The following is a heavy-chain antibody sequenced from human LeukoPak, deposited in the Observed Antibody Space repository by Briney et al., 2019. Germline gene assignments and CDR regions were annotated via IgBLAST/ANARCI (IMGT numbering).Heavy chain of an antibody. Sequence: KTGGSLRLSCAASGFTFSSYSMNWVRQAPGKGLEWVSSISSSSSYIYYADSVKGRFTISRDNAKNSLYLQMNSLRAEDTAVYYCARASFAMVRGVGFDPWGQGTLVTVSS. CDR1: GFTFSSYS. CDR3: ARASFAMVRGVGFDP. J-gene: IGHJ5*02. V-gene: IGHV3-21*01. CDR2: ISSSSSYI. D-gene: IGHD3-10*01.